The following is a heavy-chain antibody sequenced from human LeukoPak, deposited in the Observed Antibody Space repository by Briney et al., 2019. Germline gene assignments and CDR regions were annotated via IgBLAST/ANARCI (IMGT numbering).Heavy chain of an antibody. D-gene: IGHD6-19*01. J-gene: IGHJ4*02. V-gene: IGHV3-30-3*01. CDR1: GFTLSSSA. CDR2: ISYDGSNK. Sequence: GGSLRDSCAASGFTLSSSALHWVRPAPGKGLEWVAVISYDGSNKYYADSVKGRYTISRDNSKNTLYLQMNSLRAEDTAVYFCVRASSGWWGPFDYWGRGTLVTVSS. CDR3: VRASSGWWGPFDY.